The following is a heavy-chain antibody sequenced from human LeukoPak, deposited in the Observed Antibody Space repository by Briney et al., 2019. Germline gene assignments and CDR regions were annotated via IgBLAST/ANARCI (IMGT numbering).Heavy chain of an antibody. CDR3: AKDLSSLYDFWSGPPDY. Sequence: GGSLRLSCAASGFTFSSYGMHWVRQAPGKGLEWVAFIRYDGSNKYYADSVKGRFTISRDNSKNTLYLQMNSLRAEDTAVYYCAKDLSSLYDFWSGPPDYWGQGTLVTVSS. D-gene: IGHD3-3*01. CDR2: IRYDGSNK. J-gene: IGHJ4*02. CDR1: GFTFSSYG. V-gene: IGHV3-30*02.